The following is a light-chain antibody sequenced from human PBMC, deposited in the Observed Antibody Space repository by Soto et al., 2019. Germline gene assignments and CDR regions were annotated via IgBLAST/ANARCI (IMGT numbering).Light chain of an antibody. CDR3: SSYTSSSTFYV. J-gene: IGLJ1*01. CDR1: SSDVGGSNY. V-gene: IGLV2-14*01. CDR2: EVS. Sequence: QSVLTQPASVSGSPGQSITISCTGTSSDVGGSNYVSWYQQHPGKAPKLMIYEVSHRPSGVSNRFSGSQSGNTASLTISGLQAEDEDDYYCSSYTSSSTFYVFGTGTKVTVL.